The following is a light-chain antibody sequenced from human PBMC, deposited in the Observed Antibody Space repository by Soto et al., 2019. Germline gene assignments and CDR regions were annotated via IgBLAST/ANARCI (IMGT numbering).Light chain of an antibody. CDR3: AAWDDSLSGYVV. Sequence: QAVVTQLPSASGTPGQRVTISCSGSSSDIGSNFVYWYQQLPGTAPKLLIYRNNQRPSGVPARFSGSKSGTSASLAISGLRSEDEADYYCAAWDDSLSGYVVFGGGTKVTVL. V-gene: IGLV1-47*01. CDR1: SSDIGSNF. CDR2: RNN. J-gene: IGLJ2*01.